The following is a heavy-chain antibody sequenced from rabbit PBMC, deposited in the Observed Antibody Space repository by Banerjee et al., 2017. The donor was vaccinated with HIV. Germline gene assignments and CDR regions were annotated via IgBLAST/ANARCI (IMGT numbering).Heavy chain of an antibody. CDR3: ARWTGYAGYGYANL. V-gene: IGHV1S45*01. CDR1: GFSFSSGYY. D-gene: IGHD6-1*01. J-gene: IGHJ4*01. Sequence: QEQLEESGGDLVKPGASLTLTCTASGFSFSSGYYMCWVRQAPGKGLEWIACIYTTSGSTWYASWAKGRFTISKTSSTTVTLQMTSLTAADTATYFCARWTGYAGYGYANLWGPGTLVTVS. CDR2: IYTTSGST.